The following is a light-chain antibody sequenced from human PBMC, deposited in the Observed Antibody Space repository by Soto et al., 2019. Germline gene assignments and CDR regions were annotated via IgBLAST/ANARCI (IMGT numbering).Light chain of an antibody. CDR1: SSNIGSNY. J-gene: IGLJ3*02. CDR2: SNN. Sequence: QSVLTQPPSASGTPGQRVTISCSGSSSNIGSNYVYWYQQLPGTAPKLLIYSNNQRPSGVPDRFSGSTSGTSASLAISGLRSEDEADYYCAAWDDSLSGPVFGGGTKLTVL. CDR3: AAWDDSLSGPV. V-gene: IGLV1-47*02.